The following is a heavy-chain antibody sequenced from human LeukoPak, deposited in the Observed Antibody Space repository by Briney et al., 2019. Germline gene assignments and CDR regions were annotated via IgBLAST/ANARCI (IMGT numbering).Heavy chain of an antibody. D-gene: IGHD5-18*01. J-gene: IGHJ5*02. V-gene: IGHV3-30*18. CDR1: GFTFSIYG. Sequence: GGSLRLSCAASGFTFSIYGMHWVRQAPGKGLEWVAVISYDGSNKYYADSVKGRFTISRDNSKNTLYLQMNSLRAEDTAVYYCAKDSTGYSYGPRYNWFDPWGQGTLVTVSS. CDR3: AKDSTGYSYGPRYNWFDP. CDR2: ISYDGSNK.